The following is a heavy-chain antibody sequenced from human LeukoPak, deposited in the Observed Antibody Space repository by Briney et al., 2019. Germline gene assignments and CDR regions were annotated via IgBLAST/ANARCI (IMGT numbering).Heavy chain of an antibody. D-gene: IGHD5-24*01. Sequence: ASVKVSCKASGYTFTGYYMHWVRQAPGQGLEWMGWINPNSGGTNYAQKFQGRVTMTRDTSISTACMELSRLRSDDTAVYYCARVSRATDAFDIWGQGTMVTVSS. CDR2: INPNSGGT. CDR3: ARVSRATDAFDI. CDR1: GYTFTGYY. V-gene: IGHV1-2*02. J-gene: IGHJ3*02.